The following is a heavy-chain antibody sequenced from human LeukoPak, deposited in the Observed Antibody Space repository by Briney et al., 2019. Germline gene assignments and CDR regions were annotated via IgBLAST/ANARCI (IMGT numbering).Heavy chain of an antibody. J-gene: IGHJ4*02. D-gene: IGHD6-19*01. CDR3: ASDSVAGQVPLDY. CDR2: INPSGTWT. Sequence: ASVKVSCKASGHTFSRSYMHWVRQAPGQGLEWMGVINPSGTWTSYAQKFRGRITMTRDMSTSTDYMELRSLGFEDTAVYYCASDSVAGQVPLDYWGQGTLVTVSS. V-gene: IGHV1-46*01. CDR1: GHTFSRSY.